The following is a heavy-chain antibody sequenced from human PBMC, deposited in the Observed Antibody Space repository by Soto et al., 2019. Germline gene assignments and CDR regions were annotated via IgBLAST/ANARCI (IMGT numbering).Heavy chain of an antibody. D-gene: IGHD5-18*01. CDR2: ISYGGST. CDR3: SRGILV. V-gene: IGHV4-31*03. Sequence: QVQLQESGPGLVKPSQTLSLTCTVSGGSINSGGYCWSWIRQHPGKGLDWIGCISYGGSTSYNPSLSSRVTISVDTCKNQFSLTLPSVTAADTAVSYCSRGILVWGQGALITVSS. J-gene: IGHJ4*02. CDR1: GGSINSGGYC.